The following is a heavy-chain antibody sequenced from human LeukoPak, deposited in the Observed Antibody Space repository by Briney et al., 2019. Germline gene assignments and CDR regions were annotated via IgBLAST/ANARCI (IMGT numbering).Heavy chain of an antibody. Sequence: PGGSLRLSCAASGFTFSSYAMSWVRQAPGRGLEWVSSISSSSSYIYYADSVKGRFTISRDNSKNTLYLQMNSLRAEDTAVYYCAKVDRYDKDRIVGATDYWGQGTLVTVSS. V-gene: IGHV3-23*01. D-gene: IGHD1-26*01. CDR1: GFTFSSYA. CDR3: AKVDRYDKDRIVGATDY. J-gene: IGHJ4*02. CDR2: ISSSSSYI.